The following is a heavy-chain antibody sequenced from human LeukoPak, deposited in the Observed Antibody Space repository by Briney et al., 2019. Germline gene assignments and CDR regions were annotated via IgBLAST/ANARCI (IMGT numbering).Heavy chain of an antibody. J-gene: IGHJ4*02. CDR1: GGTLSTYG. CDR2: IIPLFGTA. D-gene: IGHD4-17*01. CDR3: ARGDGDYGYDY. Sequence: SVKVSCKASGGTLSTYGLSWVRQAPGQGLEWMGGIIPLFGTAMYAQKFQGRVTLSADKSTSTAYMELASLRSDDTAVYYCARGDGDYGYDYWGQGTLVTVSS. V-gene: IGHV1-69*06.